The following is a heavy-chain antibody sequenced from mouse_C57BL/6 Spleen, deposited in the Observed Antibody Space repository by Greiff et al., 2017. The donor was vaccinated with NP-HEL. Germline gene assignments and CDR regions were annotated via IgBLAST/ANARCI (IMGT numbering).Heavy chain of an antibody. CDR2: IHPNNGST. CDR1: GYTFTNYN. CDR3: AITTTGVTDY. V-gene: IGHV1-39*01. Sequence: EVQLQQSGAELVKPGASVKMSCKASGYTFTNYNMNWVKQRPGKGLEWIGVIHPNNGSTSYNEKFKGKATLTVDKSSSTAYMQLNSLTSEDSAVFYGAITTTGVTDYWGQGTTVTVSS. D-gene: IGHD1-1*01. J-gene: IGHJ4*01.